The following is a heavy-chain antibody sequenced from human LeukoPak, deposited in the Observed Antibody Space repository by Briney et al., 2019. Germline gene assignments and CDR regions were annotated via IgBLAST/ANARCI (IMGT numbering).Heavy chain of an antibody. Sequence: PGGSLRLSCAASGFTFSSYSMNWVRQAPGKGLEWVSSISSSSSYIYYADSVKGRFAISRDNAKNSLYLQMNSLRAEGTAVYYCARDLRVVPRAFDIWGQGTMVTVSS. CDR1: GFTFSSYS. CDR3: ARDLRVVPRAFDI. CDR2: ISSSSSYI. V-gene: IGHV3-21*01. J-gene: IGHJ3*02. D-gene: IGHD3-22*01.